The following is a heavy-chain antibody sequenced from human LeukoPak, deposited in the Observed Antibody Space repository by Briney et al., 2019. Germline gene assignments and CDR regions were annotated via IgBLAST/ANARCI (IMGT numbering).Heavy chain of an antibody. CDR1: GYTFTSYY. CDR3: GSLRSTGFDY. Sequence: GASVKVSCKASGYTFTSYYMHWVRQAPGQGLEWMGIINPSGGTTNYAQKFQGRVTMTRDTSTSTVYMEMSSLRSEDTAVYYCGSLRSTGFDYWGQGTLVTVSS. J-gene: IGHJ4*02. CDR2: INPSGGTT. D-gene: IGHD1-14*01. V-gene: IGHV1-46*01.